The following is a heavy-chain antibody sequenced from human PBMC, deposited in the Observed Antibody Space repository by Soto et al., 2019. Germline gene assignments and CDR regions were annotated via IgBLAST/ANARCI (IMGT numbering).Heavy chain of an antibody. CDR2: IIPIIDIV. D-gene: IGHD3-22*01. Sequence: QVHLVQSGAEVKKPGSSVKVSCKASGGTLSSYTISWVRQAPGQGLEWMGRIIPIIDIVNYAQKFQGRVTITADKSTNTGYMELSSLRSEDTAIYYCARESESSGYSGWFDPWGQGTLVTVSS. CDR1: GGTLSSYT. V-gene: IGHV1-69*08. CDR3: ARESESSGYSGWFDP. J-gene: IGHJ5*02.